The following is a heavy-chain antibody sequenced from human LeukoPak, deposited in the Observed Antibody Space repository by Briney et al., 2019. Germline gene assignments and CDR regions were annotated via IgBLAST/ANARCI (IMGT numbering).Heavy chain of an antibody. CDR2: FDPEDGET. D-gene: IGHD4-23*01. CDR1: GYTLTELS. V-gene: IGHV1-24*01. J-gene: IGHJ4*02. Sequence: ASVKVSCKVSGYTLTELSMHWVRQAPGKGLEWMGGFDPEDGETIYAQKFQGRVTMTTDTSTITAYMELRSLTSDDTAVYYCARVSGQPDYGGNVELDHWGQGTLVTVSS. CDR3: ARVSGQPDYGGNVELDH.